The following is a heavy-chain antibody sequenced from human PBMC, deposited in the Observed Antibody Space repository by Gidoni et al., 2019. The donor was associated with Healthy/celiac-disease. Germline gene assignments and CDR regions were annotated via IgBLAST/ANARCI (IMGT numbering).Heavy chain of an antibody. Sequence: QVQLVESGGGVVEPGRSLRLSCAASGFTFSSYAMHWVRQDPGKGLEWVAVISYDGSNKYYADSVKGRFTISRDNSKNTLYLQMNSLRAEDTAVYYCASTYGSGSYPFDYWGQGTLVTVSS. V-gene: IGHV3-30-3*01. J-gene: IGHJ4*02. CDR2: ISYDGSNK. D-gene: IGHD3-10*01. CDR3: ASTYGSGSYPFDY. CDR1: GFTFSSYA.